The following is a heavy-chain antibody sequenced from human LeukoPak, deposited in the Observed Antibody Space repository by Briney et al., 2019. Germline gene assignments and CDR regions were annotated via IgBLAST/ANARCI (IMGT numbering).Heavy chain of an antibody. CDR2: VHLDGRT. V-gene: IGHV4-4*02. CDR1: GGSISRSDW. J-gene: IGHJ4*02. Sequence: PSGTLSLTCAVSGGSISRSDWWTWVRQPPGKGLEWMGEVHLDGRTNYNPSLKSRLIMSVDLPENHISLKLTSVTAADTAVYYCAREGGFYRPLDYSGQGTLVTVSS. CDR3: AREGGFYRPLDY. D-gene: IGHD3-3*01.